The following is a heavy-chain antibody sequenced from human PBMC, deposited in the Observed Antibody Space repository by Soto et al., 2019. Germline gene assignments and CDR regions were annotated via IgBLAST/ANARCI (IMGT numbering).Heavy chain of an antibody. D-gene: IGHD3-16*01. Sequence: SLRLSCAASGFVFSDFQFNWVRQAPGGGLEWLSSITGTSAFTEYAESIEGRFTISRDNPNKLLFLHMDNLRPEDTAVYYCARDNLAFQGAFDLWGQGTLVTVS. CDR3: ARDNLAFQGAFDL. J-gene: IGHJ4*02. V-gene: IGHV3-21*01. CDR1: GFVFSDFQ. CDR2: ITGTSAFT.